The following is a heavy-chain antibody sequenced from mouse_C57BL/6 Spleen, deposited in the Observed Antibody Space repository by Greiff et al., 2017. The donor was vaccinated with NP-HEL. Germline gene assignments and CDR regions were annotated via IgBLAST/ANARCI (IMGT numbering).Heavy chain of an antibody. Sequence: VQLQQSGAELVRPGASVKLSCTASGFNIKDDYMHWVKQRPEQGLEWIVWIVPETGDTDYASKFQGKATITADTSSTTAYLQLSSLPSEDTAVYYCTTGDNPAWFAYRGQGALVSVS. CDR3: TTGDNPAWFAY. D-gene: IGHD1-3*01. J-gene: IGHJ3*01. CDR2: IVPETGDT. V-gene: IGHV14-4*01. CDR1: GFNIKDDY.